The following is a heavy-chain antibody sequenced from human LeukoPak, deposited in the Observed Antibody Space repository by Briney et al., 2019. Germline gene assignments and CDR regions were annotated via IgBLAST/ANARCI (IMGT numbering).Heavy chain of an antibody. D-gene: IGHD3-10*01. CDR3: ARGYGSGSYYFDY. J-gene: IGHJ4*02. V-gene: IGHV4-38-2*02. CDR1: GYSINSGYY. Sequence: SETLSLTCTVSGYSINSGYYWGWIRQPPGRGLEWIGNIYYTGNAYYNSSLNSRVTISVDTSKNQFSLKLSSVTAADTAVYYCARGYGSGSYYFDYWGQGTLVTVSS. CDR2: IYYTGNA.